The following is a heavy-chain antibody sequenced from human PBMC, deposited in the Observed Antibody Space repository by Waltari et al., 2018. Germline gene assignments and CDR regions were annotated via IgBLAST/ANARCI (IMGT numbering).Heavy chain of an antibody. J-gene: IGHJ1*01. D-gene: IGHD4-17*01. Sequence: QLQLQESGPGLVKPSETLSLTCTGSGGSISTNYNWGWIRQPPGKGLEWMGNMQYRGSTFYNPSLKSRVTISLDTSKNQFSLRLSSVGAADTAVYFCGRIAFGDDGGYFQHWGQGTLVTVSS. V-gene: IGHV4-39*01. CDR2: MQYRGST. CDR1: GGSISTNYN. CDR3: GRIAFGDDGGYFQH.